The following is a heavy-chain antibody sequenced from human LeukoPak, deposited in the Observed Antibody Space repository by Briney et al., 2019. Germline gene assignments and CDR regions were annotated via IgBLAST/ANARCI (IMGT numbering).Heavy chain of an antibody. D-gene: IGHD4-23*01. CDR3: ARGSVTLYYYYGMDV. Sequence: PGGSLRLSCAASGFTVSSNYMSWVRQAPGKGLEWVSVIYSGGSTYYADSVKGRFTISRDNSKNTLYLQMNSLRAEDTAVYYCARGSVTLYYYYGMDVWGQGTTVTVSS. CDR1: GFTVSSNY. CDR2: IYSGGST. J-gene: IGHJ6*02. V-gene: IGHV3-53*01.